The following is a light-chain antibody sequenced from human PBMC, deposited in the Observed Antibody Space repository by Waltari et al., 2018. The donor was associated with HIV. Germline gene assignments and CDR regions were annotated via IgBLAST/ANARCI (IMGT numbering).Light chain of an antibody. CDR2: QDS. CDR1: KLGDKT. J-gene: IGLJ2*01. Sequence: SYELTQPPSMSVSPGQTASITCSGDKLGDKTVCWYQQRPGQSPVMVIYQDSERPSGVPERFSGSNSGNTATLTISGTQPLDEADYYCQVWDNNTAVFGGGTKLTVL. V-gene: IGLV3-1*01. CDR3: QVWDNNTAV.